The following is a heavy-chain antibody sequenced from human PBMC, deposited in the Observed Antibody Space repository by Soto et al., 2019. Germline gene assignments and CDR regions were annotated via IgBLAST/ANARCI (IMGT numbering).Heavy chain of an antibody. J-gene: IGHJ5*02. CDR1: GGSSSSSTYS. D-gene: IGHD3-16*01. Sequence: SETLSLTCTASGGSSSSSTYSWGWLRQPPGKGLEWIGSMHYSGATYYNPSLKSRVSISVDTSKSQFSRKLTFVTAADTAVYFCARQGSNSSRRLSWFDPWRQGTLVTVSS. CDR3: ARQGSNSSRRLSWFDP. V-gene: IGHV4-39*01. CDR2: MHYSGAT.